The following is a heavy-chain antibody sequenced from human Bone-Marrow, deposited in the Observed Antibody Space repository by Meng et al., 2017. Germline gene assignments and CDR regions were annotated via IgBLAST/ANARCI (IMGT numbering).Heavy chain of an antibody. J-gene: IGHJ4*02. CDR2: LNPHSGGT. Sequence: QVRLVQSGAEVKRPGASVKVSCKASGYSFTDYYMHWVRQAPGQGLEWMGRLNPHSGGTDYAQNFQGRVTMTTDTSISTAYMELSSLRSDDTAVYYCAGGIVGAASGSFDSWGQGALVTVSS. D-gene: IGHD2-15*01. CDR1: GYSFTDYY. CDR3: AGGIVGAASGSFDS. V-gene: IGHV1-2*06.